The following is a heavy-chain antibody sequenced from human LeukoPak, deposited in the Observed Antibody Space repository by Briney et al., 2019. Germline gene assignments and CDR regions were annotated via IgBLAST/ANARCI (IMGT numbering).Heavy chain of an antibody. CDR3: AKEDYSSGWYAPY. J-gene: IGHJ4*02. D-gene: IGHD6-13*01. CDR2: ISSSSTSI. CDR1: GFTFNTYR. Sequence: GGSLRLSCAASGFTFNTYRMNWVRQAPGKGLEWTSYISSSSTSIYYADSVKGRFTISRDNDKKSLYLQMNSLRAEDTALYYCAKEDYSSGWYAPYWGQGNLVTVSS. V-gene: IGHV3-48*01.